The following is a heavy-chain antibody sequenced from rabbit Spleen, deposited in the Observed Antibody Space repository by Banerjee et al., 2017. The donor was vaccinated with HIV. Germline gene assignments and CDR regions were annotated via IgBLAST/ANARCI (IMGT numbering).Heavy chain of an antibody. CDR1: GFTLSSYY. J-gene: IGHJ4*01. D-gene: IGHD1-1*01. Sequence: QLEESAGGLVQPGGSLKLSCKASGFTLSSYYMNWVRQAPGKGLEWIGYIDPVFGITYYANWVNGRFSISRENAQNTVLLQMTSLTAADTATYFCARDLTGVIGWNFKLWVPGTLVTVS. CDR3: ARDLTGVIGWNFKL. V-gene: IGHV1S7*01. CDR2: IDPVFGIT.